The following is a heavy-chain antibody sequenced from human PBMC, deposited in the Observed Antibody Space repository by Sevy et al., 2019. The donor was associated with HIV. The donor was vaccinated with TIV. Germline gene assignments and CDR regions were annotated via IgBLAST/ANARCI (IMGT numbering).Heavy chain of an antibody. CDR1: EFTFRNYA. V-gene: IGHV3-23*01. D-gene: IGHD3-22*01. CDR3: AKYMIVVVGKPLDV. Sequence: GGSLRLSCAASEFTFRNYAMNWVRQAPGKGLEWVSSISGSGGETYYADSVKGRFTISRDKSKNTLYLQMNNLRVEDTAVYYCAKYMIVVVGKPLDVWGQGTMVTVSS. J-gene: IGHJ3*01. CDR2: ISGSGGET.